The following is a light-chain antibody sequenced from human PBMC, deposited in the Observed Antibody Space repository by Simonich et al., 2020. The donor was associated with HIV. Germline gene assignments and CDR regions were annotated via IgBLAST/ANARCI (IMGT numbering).Light chain of an antibody. CDR2: EGS. Sequence: QSALTQPASVSGSPGQSITISCTGTISDVGSYNLVSWYQQHPGKAPKLMIYEGSKRPSCVSNRFSGSKSGNTASLTISGLQAEDEADYYCCSYAGSSTFVFGGGTKLTVL. CDR1: ISDVGSYNL. J-gene: IGLJ2*01. CDR3: CSYAGSSTFV. V-gene: IGLV2-23*03.